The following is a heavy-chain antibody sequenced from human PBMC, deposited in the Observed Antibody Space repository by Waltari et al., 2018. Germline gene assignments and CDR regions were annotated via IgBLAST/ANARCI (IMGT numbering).Heavy chain of an antibody. Sequence: QVQLVESGGGVVQPGGSLRLSCAASGFTFSSYGMHWVRQAPGKGLEWVAFIRYDGGNKYYADSVKGRFTISRDNSKNTLYLQMNCLRTEDTAVYDCAATYYDFWSGQGAIGYWGQGTLVTVSS. J-gene: IGHJ4*02. D-gene: IGHD3-3*01. CDR1: GFTFSSYG. V-gene: IGHV3-30*02. CDR2: IRYDGGNK. CDR3: AATYYDFWSGQGAIGY.